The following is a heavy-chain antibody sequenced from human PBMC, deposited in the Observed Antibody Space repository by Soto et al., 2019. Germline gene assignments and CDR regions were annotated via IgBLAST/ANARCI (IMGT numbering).Heavy chain of an antibody. CDR2: IIPILGIA. CDR3: ARGDCSSTSCYGGYYYYYMDV. D-gene: IGHD2-2*01. V-gene: IGHV1-69*02. Sequence: ASVKVSCKASGGTFSSYTISWVRQAPGQGLEWMGRIIPILGIANYAQKFQGRVTITADKSTSTAYMELSSLRSEDTAVYYCARGDCSSTSCYGGYYYYYMDVWGKGTTVTVSS. CDR1: GGTFSSYT. J-gene: IGHJ6*03.